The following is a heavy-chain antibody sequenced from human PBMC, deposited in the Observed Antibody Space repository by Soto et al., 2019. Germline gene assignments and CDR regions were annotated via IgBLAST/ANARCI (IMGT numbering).Heavy chain of an antibody. CDR2: IYYSGST. D-gene: IGHD2-2*01. CDR3: ARVGYCSSTSCYEEGHDAFDI. V-gene: IGHV4-31*03. CDR1: GGSISSGGYY. J-gene: IGHJ3*02. Sequence: SETLSLTCTVSGGSISSGGYYWSWIRQHPGKGLEWIGYIYYSGSTYYNPSLKSRVTISVDTSKNQFSLKLSSVTAADTAVYYCARVGYCSSTSCYEEGHDAFDIWGQGTMVIVSS.